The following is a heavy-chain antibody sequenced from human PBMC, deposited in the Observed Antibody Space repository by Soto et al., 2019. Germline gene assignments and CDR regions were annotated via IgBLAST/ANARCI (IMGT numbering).Heavy chain of an antibody. J-gene: IGHJ6*02. CDR2: IYYSGST. CDR3: AREGIDNWDGMDV. CDR1: GGSISSGDYY. D-gene: IGHD1-1*01. V-gene: IGHV4-30-4*01. Sequence: SETLSLTCTVSGGSISSGDYYWSWMRQPPGKGLEWIGYIYYSGSTYYNPSLKSRVTISVDTSKNQFSLKLSSVTAADTAVYYCAREGIDNWDGMDVWGQGTTVTVSS.